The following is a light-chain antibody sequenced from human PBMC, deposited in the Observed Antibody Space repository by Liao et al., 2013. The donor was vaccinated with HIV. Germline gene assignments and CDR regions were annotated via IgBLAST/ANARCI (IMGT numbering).Light chain of an antibody. J-gene: IGLJ3*02. CDR1: NIGSKS. CDR2: DDS. V-gene: IGLV3-21*04. CDR3: QVWDSSSDHGV. Sequence: SYVLTQTPSVSVAPGKTATVTCGGSNIGSKSVHWYQQKPGQAPLLVIFDDSDRPSGIPDRFSGSNSGKTATLTISSVEAGDEADYYCQVWDSSSDHGVFGGGTKLTVL.